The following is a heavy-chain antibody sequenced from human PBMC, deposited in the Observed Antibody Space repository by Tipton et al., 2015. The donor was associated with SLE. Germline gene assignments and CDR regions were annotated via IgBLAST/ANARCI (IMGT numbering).Heavy chain of an antibody. V-gene: IGHV4-39*07. CDR2: IYYRGST. CDR1: GGSISSSSYY. J-gene: IGHJ4*02. Sequence: TQSLTCTVSGGSISSSSYYWGWIRQPPGKGLEWIGSIYYRGSTNYNPSLKSRVTISVDTSKNQFSLKLSSVTAADTAVYYCARCEDGSGLGLDYWGQGTLVTVSS. D-gene: IGHD3-10*01. CDR3: ARCEDGSGLGLDY.